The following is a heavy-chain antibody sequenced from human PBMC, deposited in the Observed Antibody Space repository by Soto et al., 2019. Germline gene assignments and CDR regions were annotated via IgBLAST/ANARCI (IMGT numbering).Heavy chain of an antibody. CDR2: IIPIFGTA. CDR3: ARGVAVAVIYYYYGMDV. CDR1: GGTFSSYA. V-gene: IGHV1-69*13. Sequence: GASVKVSCKASGGTFSSYAISWVRQAPGRGLEWMGGIIPIFGTANYAQKFQGRVTITADESTSTAYMELSSLRSEDTAVYYCARGVAVAVIYYYYGMDVWGQGTTVTVSS. J-gene: IGHJ6*02. D-gene: IGHD6-19*01.